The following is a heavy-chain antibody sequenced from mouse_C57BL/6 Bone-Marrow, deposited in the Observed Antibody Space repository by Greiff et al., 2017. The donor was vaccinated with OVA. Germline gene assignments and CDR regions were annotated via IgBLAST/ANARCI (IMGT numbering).Heavy chain of an antibody. V-gene: IGHV14-4*01. D-gene: IGHD2-10*02. CDR3: RGYGYAMDY. Sequence: VQLKESGAELVRPGASVKLSCTASGFNIKDDYMHWVKQRPEQGLEWIGWIDPENGDTEYASKFQGKATITADTSSNTAYLQLSSLTSEDTAVYYCRGYGYAMDYWGQGTSVTVSS. CDR1: GFNIKDDY. J-gene: IGHJ4*01. CDR2: IDPENGDT.